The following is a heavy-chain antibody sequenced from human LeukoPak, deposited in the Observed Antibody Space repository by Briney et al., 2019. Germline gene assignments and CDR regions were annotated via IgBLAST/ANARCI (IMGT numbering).Heavy chain of an antibody. D-gene: IGHD3-3*01. CDR2: INHSGST. J-gene: IGHJ5*02. CDR1: GGSFSGYY. V-gene: IGHV4-34*01. Sequence: SETLSLTCAAYGGSFSGYYWSWIRQPPGKGLEWIGEINHSGSTNYNPSLKSRVTISVDTSKNQFSLKLSSVTAADTAVYYCARGLSPHYDLWSGYYKVYNWFDPWGQGTLVTVSS. CDR3: ARGLSPHYDLWSGYYKVYNWFDP.